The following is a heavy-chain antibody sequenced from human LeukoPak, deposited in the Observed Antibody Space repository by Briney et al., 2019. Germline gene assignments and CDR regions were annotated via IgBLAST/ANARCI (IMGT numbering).Heavy chain of an antibody. CDR1: GYTFTSYG. CDR2: ISAYNGNT. Sequence: ASVKVSCKASGYTFTSYGISWVRQAPGQGLEWMGRISAYNGNTNYAQKLQGRVTMSTDTSTSTAYMELRSLRSDDTAVYYCARVSLVISLFDYWGQGTLVTVSS. V-gene: IGHV1-18*01. CDR3: ARVSLVISLFDY. D-gene: IGHD3-10*01. J-gene: IGHJ4*02.